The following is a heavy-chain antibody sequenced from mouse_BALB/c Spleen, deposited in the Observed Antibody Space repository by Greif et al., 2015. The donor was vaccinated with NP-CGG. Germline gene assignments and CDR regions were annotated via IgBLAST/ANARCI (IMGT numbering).Heavy chain of an antibody. D-gene: IGHD2-12*01. V-gene: IGHV1-69*02. J-gene: IGHJ2*01. CDR1: GYTFTSYW. CDR3: ASRYDGFDY. Sequence: QVQLQQSGAELVKPGASVKLSCKASGYTFTSYWMHWVKQRPGQGLEWIGEIDPSDSYTNYNQKFKGKATLTVDKSSSPAYMQLSSLKSEDSAVYYCASRYDGFDYWGQGTTLTVSS. CDR2: IDPSDSYT.